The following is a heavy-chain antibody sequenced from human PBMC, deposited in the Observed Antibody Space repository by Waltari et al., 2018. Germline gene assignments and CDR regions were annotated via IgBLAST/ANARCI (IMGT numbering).Heavy chain of an antibody. CDR3: ARSGMKFTFDY. J-gene: IGHJ4*02. V-gene: IGHV3-7*01. D-gene: IGHD1-26*01. Sequence: EVQVVESGGGLVQPGGSLRLSCAASGFPFGSYWMTWVRQAPGQGLEGVANIKEDGSDKEYADSVKGRFSISRDNAKDSLYLQTNSLRAEDTALYYCARSGMKFTFDYWGRGTPVIVSS. CDR1: GFPFGSYW. CDR2: IKEDGSDK.